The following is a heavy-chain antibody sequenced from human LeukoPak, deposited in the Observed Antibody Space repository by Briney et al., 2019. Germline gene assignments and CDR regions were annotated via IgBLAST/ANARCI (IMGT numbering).Heavy chain of an antibody. CDR3: ARDRTFYSGGSRGDALDI. J-gene: IGHJ3*02. Sequence: PGGSLRLSCAASGFTFSSYALHWVRQAPGKGLQWVAVLSYDGSTQYYTDSVKGRFTISRDNSRNTLYLQVNSLRVEDTAVYYCARDRTFYSGGSRGDALDIWGQGTVVSVSS. CDR1: GFTFSSYA. V-gene: IGHV3-30-3*01. CDR2: LSYDGSTQ. D-gene: IGHD6-19*01.